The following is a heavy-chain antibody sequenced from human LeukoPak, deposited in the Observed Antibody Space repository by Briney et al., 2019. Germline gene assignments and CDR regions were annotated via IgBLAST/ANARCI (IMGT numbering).Heavy chain of an antibody. CDR3: ARALNYDILTGYDY. V-gene: IGHV3-21*01. D-gene: IGHD3-9*01. CDR2: ISSSSSYI. J-gene: IGHJ4*02. Sequence: GGSLRLSCAASGFTFSSYGRHWVRQAPGKGLEWVSSISSSSSYIYYADSVKGRFTISRDNAKNSLYLQMNSLRAEDTAVYYCARALNYDILTGYDYWGQGTLVTVSS. CDR1: GFTFSSYG.